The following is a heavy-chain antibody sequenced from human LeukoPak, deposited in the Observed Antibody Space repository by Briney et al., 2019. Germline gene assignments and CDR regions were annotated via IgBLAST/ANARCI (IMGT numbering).Heavy chain of an antibody. CDR1: GYSFSFSSYW. CDR3: ARLNAEVGRFDFDY. Sequence: GESLKISCKGSGYSFSFSSYWIGWVRQMSGKGPEWMGIIHPADSDTRYSPSFQGQVTISADKSISTAFLQWSSLKASDTAMYYCARLNAEVGRFDFDYWGQGTRVTVSS. D-gene: IGHD1-26*01. V-gene: IGHV5-51*01. CDR2: IHPADSDT. J-gene: IGHJ4*02.